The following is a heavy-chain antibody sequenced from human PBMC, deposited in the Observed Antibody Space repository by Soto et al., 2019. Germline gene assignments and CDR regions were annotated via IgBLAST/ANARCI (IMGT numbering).Heavy chain of an antibody. D-gene: IGHD2-15*01. Sequence: GGSLRLSCAASGCPLSSHSMSWVRQAPGKGLEWVSSISSSGTKMYYADSVKGRFTISRDNAKNSFYLQMSSLRAEDTAVYYCARGGDCSGGSCYYDYYYYMDVWGKGTTVTVSS. CDR2: ISSSGTKM. V-gene: IGHV3-21*01. CDR3: ARGGDCSGGSCYYDYYYYMDV. CDR1: GCPLSSHS. J-gene: IGHJ6*03.